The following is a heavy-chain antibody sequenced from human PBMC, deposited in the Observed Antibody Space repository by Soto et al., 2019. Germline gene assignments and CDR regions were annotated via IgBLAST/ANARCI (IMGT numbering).Heavy chain of an antibody. Sequence: QVQXVQSGAEVKKPGASVKVSCKASGYTFTSYDINWVRQATGQGLEWMGWMNPNSGNTGYAQKFXXXXXXXXXTXXXXXXXXXXXXXXXXXXXXXXXXGAGXCSSTSCYGWFDPWGQGTLVTV. D-gene: IGHD2-2*01. CDR2: MNPNSGNT. J-gene: IGHJ5*02. CDR3: XXGAGXCSSTSCYGWFDP. CDR1: GYTFTSYD. V-gene: IGHV1-8*01.